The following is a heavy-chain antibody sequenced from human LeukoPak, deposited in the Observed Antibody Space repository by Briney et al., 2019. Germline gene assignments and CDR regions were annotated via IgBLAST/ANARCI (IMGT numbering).Heavy chain of an antibody. D-gene: IGHD2-2*01. J-gene: IGHJ5*02. CDR2: INHSGST. Sequence: PSETLSLTCTVSGGSVSGYYWSWIRQPPGKGLEWIGEINHSGSTNYNPSLKSRVTISVDTSKNQFSLKLSSVTAADTAVYYCARHRRGYCSSTSCRGRGFDPWGQGTLVTVSS. CDR3: ARHRRGYCSSTSCRGRGFDP. CDR1: GGSVSGYY. V-gene: IGHV4-34*01.